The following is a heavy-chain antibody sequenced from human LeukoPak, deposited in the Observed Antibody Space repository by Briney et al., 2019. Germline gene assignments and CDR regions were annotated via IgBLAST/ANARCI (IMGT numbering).Heavy chain of an antibody. D-gene: IGHD2-15*01. J-gene: IGHJ4*02. CDR3: AKDLTRYCSGGSCYSADY. V-gene: IGHV3-30*18. CDR1: GFTFSSYG. Sequence: QAGGSLRLSCAASGFTFSSYGMHWVRQAPGKGLEWVAAISYDGRNKNYADSVKGRFTISRDNSKNTLYLQINSVRAEDTAVYYCAKDLTRYCSGGSCYSADYWGQGTLVTVSS. CDR2: ISYDGRNK.